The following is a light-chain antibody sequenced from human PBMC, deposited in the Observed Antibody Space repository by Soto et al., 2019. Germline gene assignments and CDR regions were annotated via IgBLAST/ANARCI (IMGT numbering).Light chain of an antibody. V-gene: IGKV3D-20*02. CDR3: QQRSNWPVT. Sequence: EIVLTQSPGILSLSPGERATLSCRASQSVSSSYLAWYQQKPGQAPRLLMYGASTRATGIPDRFSGSGSGTDFTLTISRLEPEDFTVYYCQQRSNWPVTFGQGTRLEIK. CDR2: GAS. J-gene: IGKJ5*01. CDR1: QSVSSSY.